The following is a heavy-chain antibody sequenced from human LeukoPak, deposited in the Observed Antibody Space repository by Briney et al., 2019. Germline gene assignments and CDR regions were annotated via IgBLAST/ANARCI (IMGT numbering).Heavy chain of an antibody. CDR2: ISGSGAST. J-gene: IGHJ4*02. CDR3: ARGDSSGWGLDY. CDR1: GFTFSSYA. D-gene: IGHD6-19*01. Sequence: GGSLRLSCAASGFTFSSYAMSWVRQAPGKGLEWVSSISGSGASTYYADSVKSRFTISRDNSKNTLYLQMSSLKTEDTAVYYCARGDSSGWGLDYWGLGTLVTVSS. V-gene: IGHV3-23*01.